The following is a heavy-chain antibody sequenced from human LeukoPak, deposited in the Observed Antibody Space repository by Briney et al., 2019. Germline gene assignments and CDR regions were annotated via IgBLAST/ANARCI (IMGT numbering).Heavy chain of an antibody. CDR1: GFTFSSYG. V-gene: IGHV3-30*03. CDR3: VILWFGELYSFDY. D-gene: IGHD3-10*01. J-gene: IGHJ4*02. Sequence: GGSLRLSCAASGFTFSSYGMHWVRQAPGKGLEWVAVISYDGSNKYYADSVKGRFTISRDNSKSTLYLQMNSLRAEDTAVYYCVILWFGELYSFDYWGQGTLVTVSS. CDR2: ISYDGSNK.